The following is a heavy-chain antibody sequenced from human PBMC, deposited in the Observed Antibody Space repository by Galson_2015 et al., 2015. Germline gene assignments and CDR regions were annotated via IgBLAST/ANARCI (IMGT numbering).Heavy chain of an antibody. CDR1: GFTFSSCA. J-gene: IGHJ6*02. Sequence: SVKVSCKASGFTFSSCAISWVRQAPGKGLEWVGGIVPIGSTVNYAQSVKGRFTITRDNSTSSVYMELSSLRSEDTAVYYCARDLHITDILNCWMDVWGQGTTVTVSS. CDR3: ARDLHITDILNCWMDV. V-gene: IGHV1-69*05. CDR2: IVPIGSTV. D-gene: IGHD3-9*01.